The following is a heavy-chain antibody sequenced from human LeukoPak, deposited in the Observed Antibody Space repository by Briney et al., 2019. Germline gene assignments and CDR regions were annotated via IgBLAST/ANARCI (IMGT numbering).Heavy chain of an antibody. CDR2: IQPDGSEK. CDR1: VFTFSSYW. D-gene: IGHD1-26*01. CDR3: ARERMYAGSGSTFPYYDY. J-gene: IGHJ4*02. V-gene: IGHV3-7*01. Sequence: VGSLSLSCAASVFTFSSYWMSWVRQSPGKGLEWVANIQPDGSEKYYVASVKGRFTIPRDNAKNRLLLAMNRLRAEDTEVYYCARERMYAGSGSTFPYYDYWGQGTLVTVSS.